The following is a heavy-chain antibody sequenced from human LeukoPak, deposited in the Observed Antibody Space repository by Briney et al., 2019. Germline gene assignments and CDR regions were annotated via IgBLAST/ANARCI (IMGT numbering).Heavy chain of an antibody. J-gene: IGHJ6*03. CDR3: ARASAVAGPKKRNYYYYMDV. V-gene: IGHV4-34*01. D-gene: IGHD6-19*01. CDR1: GGSFSGYY. CDR2: INHRGST. Sequence: SQTLSITCAVYGGSFSGYYWSWIRQPPGKGLEWIGEINHRGSTNYNPCLKSRVTISVDTSKNQFSLKLSSVTAADTAVYYCARASAVAGPKKRNYYYYMDVWGKGTTVTVSS.